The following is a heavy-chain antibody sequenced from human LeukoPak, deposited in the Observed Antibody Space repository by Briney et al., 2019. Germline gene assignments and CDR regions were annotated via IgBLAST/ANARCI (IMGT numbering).Heavy chain of an antibody. J-gene: IGHJ4*02. CDR2: INHSGST. Sequence: SETLSLTCTVSGGSISSSSYYWGWIRQPPGKGLEWIGEINHSGSTNYNPSLKSRVTISVDTSKNQFSLKLSSVTAADTAVYYCARRLRAAARHPHYFDYWGQGTLVTVSS. V-gene: IGHV4-39*07. D-gene: IGHD6-13*01. CDR3: ARRLRAAARHPHYFDY. CDR1: GGSISSSSYY.